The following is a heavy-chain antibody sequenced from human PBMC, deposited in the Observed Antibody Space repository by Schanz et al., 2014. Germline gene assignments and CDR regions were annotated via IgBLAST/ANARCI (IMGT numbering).Heavy chain of an antibody. D-gene: IGHD3-22*01. CDR3: ARSNYYDNSDYYNSFDY. Sequence: QVQLVQSGAEVKKPGSSMKVSCKASGGTFSSDTFSWVRQAPGQGLEWMGRIIPILGIANYAQKFQGRVTNTADKSTSTAYMDLSSLRPEDTAVYYCARSNYYDNSDYYNSFDYWGQGTLVTVSS. V-gene: IGHV1-69*02. CDR2: IIPILGIA. J-gene: IGHJ4*02. CDR1: GGTFSSDT.